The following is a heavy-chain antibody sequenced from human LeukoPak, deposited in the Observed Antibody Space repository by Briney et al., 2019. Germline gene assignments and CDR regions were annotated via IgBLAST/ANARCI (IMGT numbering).Heavy chain of an antibody. CDR2: INHSGST. D-gene: IGHD5-12*01. CDR1: GGSFSGYY. J-gene: IGHJ4*02. CDR3: ARVKSVATRRANFDY. V-gene: IGHV4-34*01. Sequence: PSETLSLTCAVYGGSFSGYYWSWIRQPPGKGLEWIGEINHSGSTNYNPSLKSRVTISVDTSKNQFSLKLSSVTAADTAVYYCARVKSVATRRANFDYWGQGTRVTVSS.